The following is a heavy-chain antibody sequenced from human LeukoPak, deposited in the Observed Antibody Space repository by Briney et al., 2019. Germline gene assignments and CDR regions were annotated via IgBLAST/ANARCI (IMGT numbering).Heavy chain of an antibody. V-gene: IGHV3-30*02. CDR1: GFTFTSYG. D-gene: IGHD4-11*01. CDR3: AKWADMTTNWFDP. Sequence: GGSLRLSCAASGFTFTSYGMHWVRQAPGKGLEWVAFIRYDGRNKYYVDSVKGRFTISRDNSKNTLYLQTNSLRAEDTAVYYCAKWADMTTNWFDPWSQGTLVTVSS. CDR2: IRYDGRNK. J-gene: IGHJ5*02.